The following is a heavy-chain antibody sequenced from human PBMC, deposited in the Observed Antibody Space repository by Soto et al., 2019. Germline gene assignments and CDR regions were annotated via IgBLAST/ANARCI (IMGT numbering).Heavy chain of an antibody. CDR3: ARTPPYYDFWSGYYTPYFDY. Sequence: PSETLSLTCNASGGSISSYYWSWIRQPPGKGLEWIGYIYYSGSTNYNPPLKRRVTISVDTSKNQLSLKLSSVTAADTAVYYCARTPPYYDFWSGYYTPYFDYWGQGTLVTVSS. CDR1: GGSISSYY. CDR2: IYYSGST. J-gene: IGHJ4*02. V-gene: IGHV4-59*01. D-gene: IGHD3-3*01.